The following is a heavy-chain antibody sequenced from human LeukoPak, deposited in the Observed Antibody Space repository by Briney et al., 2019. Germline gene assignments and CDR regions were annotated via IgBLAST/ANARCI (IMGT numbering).Heavy chain of an antibody. V-gene: IGHV3-30*03. Sequence: SGGSLRLSCVASGFTFSDYGIHGVRQAPGEGLEWVAVISYDGRKMKYADSVKGRFTISRDNSKDTLSLHMNTLRTEDTAVYYCARDYYDSSGYYYLPDYWGQGTLVTVSS. CDR2: ISYDGRKM. CDR3: ARDYYDSSGYYYLPDY. D-gene: IGHD3-22*01. CDR1: GFTFSDYG. J-gene: IGHJ4*02.